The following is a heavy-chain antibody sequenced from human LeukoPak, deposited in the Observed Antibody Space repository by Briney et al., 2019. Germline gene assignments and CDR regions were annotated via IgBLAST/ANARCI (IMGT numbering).Heavy chain of an antibody. CDR2: VHLDGRT. CDR3: ARLLAVAGRRWYFDY. V-gene: IGHV4-4*02. J-gene: IGHJ4*02. Sequence: SETLSLTCDVSGGSVTSTNWWTWFRQPPGKGLEWIGEVHLDGRTNYNPSLKSRLVMSADLPENHISLKLTSVTAADTAVYYCARLLAVAGRRWYFDYWGQGTLVTVSS. CDR1: GGSVTSTNW. D-gene: IGHD6-19*01.